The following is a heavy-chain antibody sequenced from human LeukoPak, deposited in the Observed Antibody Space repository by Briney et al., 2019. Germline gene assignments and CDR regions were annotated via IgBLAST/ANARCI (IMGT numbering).Heavy chain of an antibody. D-gene: IGHD3-10*01. CDR1: GFTFTSYA. J-gene: IGHJ4*02. CDR2: IGGSGNRT. CDR3: ARVQYGYLSGSYRIFFDY. Sequence: SGGSLRLSCAVSGFTFTSYAIAWVRQAPGKGLEWVSTIGGSGNRTYYAKSVKGRFTLSRDKSTSMVYPQMSSLRVEETAVYYCARVQYGYLSGSYRIFFDYWGQGALVTVSP. V-gene: IGHV3-23*01.